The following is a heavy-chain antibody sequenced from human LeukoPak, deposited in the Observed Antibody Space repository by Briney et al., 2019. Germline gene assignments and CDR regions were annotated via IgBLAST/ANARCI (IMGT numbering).Heavy chain of an antibody. Sequence: PAGSLTLSCAASGFSFSSYWMSWVRQAPGKGLEWVAKINQDGSEKYYVDSVKGRFTISRDNAKNSLYLQMNSLRAEDTAVYYCARDFSDSSGWYSGIYYYYYGMDVWGQGTTVTVSS. V-gene: IGHV3-7*01. J-gene: IGHJ6*02. CDR2: INQDGSEK. CDR1: GFSFSSYW. CDR3: ARDFSDSSGWYSGIYYYYYGMDV. D-gene: IGHD6-19*01.